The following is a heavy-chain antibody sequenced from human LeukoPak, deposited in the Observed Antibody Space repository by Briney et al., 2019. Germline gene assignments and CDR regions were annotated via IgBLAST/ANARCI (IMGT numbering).Heavy chain of an antibody. CDR2: INSDGSST. CDR1: GFTFSRYW. J-gene: IGHJ4*02. V-gene: IGHV3-74*01. Sequence: GGSLRLSCAASGFTFSRYWMHWVRHAPGKGLVWVSRINSDGSSTTYADSVKGRFTISRDNAKNTLCLQMNNLRAEDTAIYYCATDSYVSGSYYRLFYWGQGTLVTVSS. D-gene: IGHD3-10*01. CDR3: ATDSYVSGSYYRLFY.